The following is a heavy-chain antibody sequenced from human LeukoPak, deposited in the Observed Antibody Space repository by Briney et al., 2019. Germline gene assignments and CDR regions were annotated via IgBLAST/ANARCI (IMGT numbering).Heavy chain of an antibody. J-gene: IGHJ6*02. CDR3: ARVLSSNWGAYYYYGMDV. Sequence: PGGSLRLSCAASGFTFSDYYMSWIRQAPGKGLEWVSYISSMSTYTKYADSVKGRLTISRDNAKNSLYLQMNSLRAEDTAVYYCARVLSSNWGAYYYYGMDVWGQGTTVTVSS. V-gene: IGHV3-11*06. CDR2: ISSMSTYT. CDR1: GFTFSDYY. D-gene: IGHD6-13*01.